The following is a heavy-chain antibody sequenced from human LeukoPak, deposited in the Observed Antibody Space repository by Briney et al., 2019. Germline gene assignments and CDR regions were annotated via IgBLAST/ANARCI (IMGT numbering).Heavy chain of an antibody. V-gene: IGHV1-18*01. CDR1: GYTFTNFG. D-gene: IGHD3-22*01. Sequence: ASVKVSCKTSGYTFTNFGIGWVRQAPGQGLEWMGWISGGNGNTDYPQALQDRFTMTTDTSTNTAYMELSSLRSEDTAVYYCASRTYTYDSSGYYRRNYYFDYWGQGTLVTVSS. J-gene: IGHJ4*02. CDR3: ASRTYTYDSSGYYRRNYYFDY. CDR2: ISGGNGNT.